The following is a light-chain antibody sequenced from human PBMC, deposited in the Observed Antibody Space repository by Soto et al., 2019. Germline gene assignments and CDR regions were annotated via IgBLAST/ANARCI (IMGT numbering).Light chain of an antibody. V-gene: IGKV1-16*02. CDR1: QDIYTH. CDR2: AAS. CDR3: KQYSRYPPT. J-gene: IGKJ5*01. Sequence: DIQVTQSPSSLSASVGDRVTITCRASQDIYTHLAWFQQKPGKAPKSLFYAASSLQSGVPSKFSGSGSGTDFTLTISSLQPEDFATYYCKQYSRYPPTFGQGTRLEIK.